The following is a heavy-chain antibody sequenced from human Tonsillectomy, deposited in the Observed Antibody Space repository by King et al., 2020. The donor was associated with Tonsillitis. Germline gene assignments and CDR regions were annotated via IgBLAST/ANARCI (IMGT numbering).Heavy chain of an antibody. D-gene: IGHD2-15*01. Sequence: QLVQSGAEVKKPGESLKISCKGSGYSFTSYWIGWVRQMPGKGLEWMGIIYPGDSDTRYSPSFQGQVTISADKSISTAYLQWSSLKASDTAMYYCARRGISDIVVVVAAHDAFDIWGQGTMVTVSS. V-gene: IGHV5-51*01. CDR2: IYPGDSDT. J-gene: IGHJ3*02. CDR1: GYSFTSYW. CDR3: ARRGISDIVVVVAAHDAFDI.